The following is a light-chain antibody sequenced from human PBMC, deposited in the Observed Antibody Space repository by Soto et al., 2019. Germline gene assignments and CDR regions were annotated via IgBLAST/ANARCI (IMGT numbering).Light chain of an antibody. J-gene: IGKJ4*01. CDR2: KAS. V-gene: IGKV1-5*03. CDR3: QQYITYPIT. CDR1: QSVSYW. Sequence: DIPMTQSPSSLSASVGDRVIITCRASQSVSYWLAWYQQKPGKAPRSLIYKASTLGSGVPSRFSGSGSGTEFTLTINNLQPDDFATYYCQQYITYPITFGGGTEVEIK.